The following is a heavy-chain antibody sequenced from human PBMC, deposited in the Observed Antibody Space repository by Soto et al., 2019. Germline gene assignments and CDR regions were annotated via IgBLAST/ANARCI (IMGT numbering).Heavy chain of an antibody. CDR2: IYYSGST. J-gene: IGHJ4*02. CDR1: GGSISSGDYY. Sequence: SETLSLTCTVSGGSISSGDYYWSWIRQPPGKGLEWIGYIYYSGSTYYNPSLKSRVTISVDTSKNQFSLKLSSVTAADTAVYYCARLYYDSTWTNFDYWGQGTLVTVSS. D-gene: IGHD3-3*01. CDR3: ARLYYDSTWTNFDY. V-gene: IGHV4-30-4*01.